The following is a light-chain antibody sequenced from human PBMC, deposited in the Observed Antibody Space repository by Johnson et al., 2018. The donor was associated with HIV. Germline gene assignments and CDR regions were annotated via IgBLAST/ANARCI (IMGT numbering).Light chain of an antibody. J-gene: IGLJ1*01. V-gene: IGLV1-51*02. CDR1: SSNIGNNY. CDR3: GTWDSSLSASYV. CDR2: ENN. Sequence: SVLTQPPSVSAAPGQKVTISCSGSSSNIGNNYVSWYQQLPGTAPKLLIYENNKRPSGIPDRFSGSKSGPSATLGLTGLPTGDEADYYCGTWDSSLSASYVFGTGTKVTVL.